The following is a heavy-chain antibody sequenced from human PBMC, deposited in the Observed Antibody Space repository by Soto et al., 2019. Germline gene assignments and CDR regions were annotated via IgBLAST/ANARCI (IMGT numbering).Heavy chain of an antibody. CDR3: EIDESDDYVWGSFCS. CDR2: IMPSSDTP. D-gene: IGHD3-16*01. J-gene: IGHJ4*02. V-gene: IGHV1-69*13. CDR1: GATFSNYG. Sequence: SVKVSCKASGATFSNYGISWVRQAPGQGLEWMGGIMPSSDTPNYAQKFQGRVFISADEATSTASMDMSSLRSQATAVSYCEIDESDDYVWGSFCSGGQGTPVAVSS.